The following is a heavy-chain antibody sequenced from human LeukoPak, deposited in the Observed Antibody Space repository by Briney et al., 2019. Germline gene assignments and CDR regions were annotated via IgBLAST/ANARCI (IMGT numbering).Heavy chain of an antibody. Sequence: SETLSLTCTVSGGSISSYYWSWIRQPPGKGLEWIGYIYYSGSTNYNPSLKSRVTISVDTSKNQFSLKLSSVTAADTAVYYCARDRSSSSWYHPDWFDPWGQGTLVTVSS. CDR3: ARDRSSSSWYHPDWFDP. D-gene: IGHD6-13*01. J-gene: IGHJ5*02. CDR2: IYYSGST. CDR1: GGSISSYY. V-gene: IGHV4-59*12.